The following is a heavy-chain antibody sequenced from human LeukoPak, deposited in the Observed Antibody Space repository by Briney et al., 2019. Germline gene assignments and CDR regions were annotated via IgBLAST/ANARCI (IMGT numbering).Heavy chain of an antibody. J-gene: IGHJ6*02. CDR3: ARDGSGYDGMDV. CDR1: GGTFSSYA. CDR2: ISAYNGNT. V-gene: IGHV1-18*01. D-gene: IGHD1-1*01. Sequence: ASVTVSCKASGGTFSSYAISWVRQAPGQGLEWMGWISAYNGNTNYAQNLQGRVTMTTDTSTSTAYMELSSLRSEDTAVYYCARDGSGYDGMDVWGQGTTVTVSS.